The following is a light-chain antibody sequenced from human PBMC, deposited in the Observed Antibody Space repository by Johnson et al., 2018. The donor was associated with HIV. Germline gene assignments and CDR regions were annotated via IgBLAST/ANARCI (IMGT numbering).Light chain of an antibody. CDR3: GTWASSLSVYV. J-gene: IGLJ1*01. CDR1: SSNIGNNY. Sequence: QSVLTQPPSVSAAPGQKVTISCSGSSSNIGNNYVSWYQQLPGTAPKLLIYDNNKRPSGIPDRFSGSKSGTSATLGITGLQTGDEADYYCGTWASSLSVYVFGTGPKVTVL. V-gene: IGLV1-51*01. CDR2: DNN.